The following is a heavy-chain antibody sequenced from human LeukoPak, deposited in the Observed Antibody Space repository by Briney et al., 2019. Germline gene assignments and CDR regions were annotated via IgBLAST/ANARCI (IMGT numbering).Heavy chain of an antibody. J-gene: IGHJ6*02. D-gene: IGHD3-3*01. CDR1: GYTLTELS. CDR2: FDPEDGET. V-gene: IGHV1-24*01. Sequence: ASVKVSCKVSGYTLTELSMHWVRQAPGKGLEWMGGFDPEDGETIYAQKFQGRVTMTEDTSTDTAYMELSSLRSEDTAVYYCATGGWGRFLEWPPYGMDVWGQGTTVTVSS. CDR3: ATGGWGRFLEWPPYGMDV.